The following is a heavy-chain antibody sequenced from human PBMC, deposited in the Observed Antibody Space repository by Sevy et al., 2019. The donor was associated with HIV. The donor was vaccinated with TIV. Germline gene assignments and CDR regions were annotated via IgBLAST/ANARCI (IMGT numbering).Heavy chain of an antibody. J-gene: IGHJ4*02. CDR1: GFTPSTYG. CDR3: ARDPRMYGDYLLAYFDY. V-gene: IGHV3-33*01. D-gene: IGHD2-8*01. Sequence: GGSLRLSCAASGFTPSTYGMHWVRQAPGKGLERVAVIGYDGSNIYYADSVKGRFTISRDNSKNTLFLQMDSLRAEDTAIYYCARDPRMYGDYLLAYFDYWGQGTLVTVSS. CDR2: IGYDGSNI.